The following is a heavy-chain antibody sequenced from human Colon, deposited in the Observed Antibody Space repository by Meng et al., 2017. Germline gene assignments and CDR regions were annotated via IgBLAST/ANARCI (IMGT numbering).Heavy chain of an antibody. CDR3: ARVDDVGYSYGGKYGMDV. D-gene: IGHD5-18*01. J-gene: IGHJ6*02. Sequence: ASVKVSCKASGYNFNNYYIHWVRQAPGQGLAWMGIINPNGGSTSYAQKFKGRVTMTRDTSPSTVSMELSSLRSEDTAVYYCARVDDVGYSYGGKYGMDVWGQGTMVTVSS. CDR1: GYNFNNYY. V-gene: IGHV1-46*02. CDR2: INPNGGST.